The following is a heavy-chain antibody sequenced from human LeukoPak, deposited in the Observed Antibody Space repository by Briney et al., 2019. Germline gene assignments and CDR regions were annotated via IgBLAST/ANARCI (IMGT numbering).Heavy chain of an antibody. CDR3: ARDPPYSYGLKFYMDV. CDR2: ISAYNGNT. D-gene: IGHD5-18*01. V-gene: IGHV1-18*01. Sequence: GASVKVSCKASGYTFTSYGISWVRQAPGQGLEWMGWISAYNGNTNSAQKLQGRVTMTTDTSTSTAYMELRSLRSDDTAVYYCARDPPYSYGLKFYMDVWGKGTTVTISS. J-gene: IGHJ6*03. CDR1: GYTFTSYG.